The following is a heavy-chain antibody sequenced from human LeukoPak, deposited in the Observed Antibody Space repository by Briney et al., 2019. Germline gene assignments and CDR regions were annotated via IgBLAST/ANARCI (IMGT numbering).Heavy chain of an antibody. CDR1: GSTLSSYA. Sequence: ASVKVSCKASGSTLSSYAISWVRQAPGQGLEWMGGISPIFGTANYAQKFQGRVTITADESTSTAYMELSSLRSEDTAVYYCARDMATKLLYYFDYWGQGSLVTVSS. CDR2: ISPIFGTA. D-gene: IGHD5-12*01. CDR3: ARDMATKLLYYFDY. V-gene: IGHV1-69*13. J-gene: IGHJ4*02.